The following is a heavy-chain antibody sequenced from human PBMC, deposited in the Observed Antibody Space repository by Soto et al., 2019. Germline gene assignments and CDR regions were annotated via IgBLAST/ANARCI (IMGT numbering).Heavy chain of an antibody. Sequence: PSDTLSLTCAFSGFSISSSNWCSWVRQPPGKGLEWIGEIYHSGSTNYNPSLKSRVTISVDKSKNQFSLKLSSVTAADTAVYYCASVWGGYYYAMDVWGQGTTVT. CDR2: IYHSGST. D-gene: IGHD3-10*02. V-gene: IGHV4-4*02. J-gene: IGHJ6*02. CDR3: ASVWGGYYYAMDV. CDR1: GFSISSSNW.